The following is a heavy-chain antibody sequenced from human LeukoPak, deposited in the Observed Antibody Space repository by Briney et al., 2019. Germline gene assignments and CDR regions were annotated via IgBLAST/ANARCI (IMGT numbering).Heavy chain of an antibody. V-gene: IGHV6-1*01. CDR1: GDSVSSNSVT. CDR3: ARRLTQYDCFDP. CDR2: TYYRSTWYN. J-gene: IGHJ5*02. Sequence: SQTLSLTCAISGDSVSSNSVTWNWIRQSPSGGLEWLGRTYYRSTWYNDYAVSVRGRITANPDTSKNQFSLHLNSVTPEDTAVYYCARRLTQYDCFDPWGQGILVTVSS. D-gene: IGHD2-2*01.